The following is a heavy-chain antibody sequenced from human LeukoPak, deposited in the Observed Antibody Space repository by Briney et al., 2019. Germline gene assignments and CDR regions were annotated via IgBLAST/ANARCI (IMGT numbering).Heavy chain of an antibody. J-gene: IGHJ6*02. CDR1: GYTFTSYG. D-gene: IGHD2-21*01. Sequence: ASVKVSCKASGYTFTSYGISWVRQAPGQGLEWMGWISAYNGNTNYAQKLQGRVTMTTDTSTSTAYMELRSLRSDDTAVYYCAILKMTIPYYYGMDVWGQGTTVTVSS. CDR2: ISAYNGNT. V-gene: IGHV1-18*01. CDR3: AILKMTIPYYYGMDV.